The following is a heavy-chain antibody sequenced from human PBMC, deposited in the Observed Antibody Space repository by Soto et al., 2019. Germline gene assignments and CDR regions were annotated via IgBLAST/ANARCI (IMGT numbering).Heavy chain of an antibody. CDR3: ARDDGIAAAGIIDY. V-gene: IGHV3-7*01. J-gene: IGHJ4*02. CDR2: IKQEGSEK. D-gene: IGHD6-13*01. Sequence: EVQLVESGGGLVQPGGSLRLSCAASGFTFSSYWMSWVRQAPGKGLEWVANIKQEGSEKYYVDSVKGRFTISRDNAKNSLYLQMNSLRAEDTAVYYCARDDGIAAAGIIDYWGQGTLVTVSS. CDR1: GFTFSSYW.